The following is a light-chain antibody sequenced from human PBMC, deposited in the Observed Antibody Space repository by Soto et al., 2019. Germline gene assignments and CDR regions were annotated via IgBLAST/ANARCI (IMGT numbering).Light chain of an antibody. V-gene: IGLV2-14*03. CDR3: TSDTTSSPYLV. J-gene: IGLJ3*02. CDR1: SSDVGGYNY. Sequence: QSVLTQPASVSGSPGQSITISCTGTSSDVGGYNYVSWYQHHPGKAPKLMIYDVTNRPSGVSNRFSGSKSGNTASLTISGLQAEDEADYYYTSDTTSSPYLVFGGGTKLTVL. CDR2: DVT.